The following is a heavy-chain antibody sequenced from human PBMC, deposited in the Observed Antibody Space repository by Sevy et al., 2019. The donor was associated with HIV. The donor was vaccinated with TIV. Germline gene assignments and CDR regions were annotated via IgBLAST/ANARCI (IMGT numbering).Heavy chain of an antibody. CDR3: AKVHSSVRGVIITGFDY. D-gene: IGHD3-10*01. CDR2: ISGSGGST. J-gene: IGHJ4*02. V-gene: IGHV3-23*01. CDR1: GFTFSSYA. Sequence: GGSLRLSCAASGFTFSSYAMSWVRQAPGKGLEWVSAISGSGGSTYYADSVKGRFTISRDNSKNTLYLQMNSRRAEDTAVYYCAKVHSSVRGVIITGFDYWGQGTLVTVSS.